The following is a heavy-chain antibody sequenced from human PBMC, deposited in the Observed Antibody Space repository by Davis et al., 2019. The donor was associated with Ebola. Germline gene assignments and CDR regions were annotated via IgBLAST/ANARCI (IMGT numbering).Heavy chain of an antibody. CDR3: STDRSNVMSVVPYFGMDG. V-gene: IGHV3-21*01. D-gene: IGHD2-15*01. CDR1: GFTFSTYS. J-gene: IGHJ6*02. Sequence: PGGSLRLSCAASGFTFSTYSMNWVRQAPGKGLEWVSSIGFSTSVIYYADSVKGRFTISRDNAKNSLYLQMNSLRAEDTAVYYCSTDRSNVMSVVPYFGMDGWGQGTAVTVSS. CDR2: IGFSTSVI.